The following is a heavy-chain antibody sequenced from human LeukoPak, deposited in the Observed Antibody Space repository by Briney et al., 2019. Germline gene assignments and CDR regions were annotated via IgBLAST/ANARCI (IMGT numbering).Heavy chain of an antibody. CDR2: INPNSGGT. CDR1: GYTFTGYY. V-gene: IGHV1-2*02. CDR3: ASTGYSSSHYFDY. Sequence: ASVKVSCKASGYTFTGYYMHWVRQAPGQGLEWMGWINPNSGGTNYAQKFQGRVTMTRNTSISTAYMELSSLRSEDTAVYYCASTGYSSSHYFDYWGQGTLVTVSS. D-gene: IGHD6-13*01. J-gene: IGHJ4*02.